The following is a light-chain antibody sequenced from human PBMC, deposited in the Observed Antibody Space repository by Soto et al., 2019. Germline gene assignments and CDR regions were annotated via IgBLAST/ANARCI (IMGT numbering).Light chain of an antibody. J-gene: IGLJ3*02. CDR2: DVT. CDR1: SSDVGTHGY. Sequence: QSALTQPPSASGSPGQSVTISCTGTSSDVGTHGYVSWYQQHAGKAPKLVIYDVTKRPSGVPDRFSGSKSGNTASLTVSGLQVEDEADYYCMCYAGGNNWVFGGGTKLTVL. CDR3: MCYAGGNNWV. V-gene: IGLV2-8*01.